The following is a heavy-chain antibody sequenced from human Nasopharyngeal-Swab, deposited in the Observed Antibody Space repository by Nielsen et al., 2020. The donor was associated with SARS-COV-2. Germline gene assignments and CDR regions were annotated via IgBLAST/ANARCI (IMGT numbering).Heavy chain of an antibody. CDR2: IKQDGSEK. CDR3: ARDHISITMIVVVIPDAFDI. CDR1: AFTFSSYW. J-gene: IGHJ3*02. Sequence: GESLKISCAASAFTFSSYWMNWVRQAPGKGLEWVANIKQDGSEKYYVDSVKGRFTISRDNAKNSLYLQMNSLRAEDTAVYYCARDHISITMIVVVIPDAFDIWGQGTMVTVSS. D-gene: IGHD3-22*01. V-gene: IGHV3-7*04.